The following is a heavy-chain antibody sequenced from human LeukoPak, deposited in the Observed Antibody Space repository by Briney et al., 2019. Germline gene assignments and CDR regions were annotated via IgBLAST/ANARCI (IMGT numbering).Heavy chain of an antibody. CDR2: ISGSGGST. J-gene: IGHJ3*02. CDR3: AKDLRVVVRGVGAFDI. V-gene: IGHV3-23*01. D-gene: IGHD3-10*01. Sequence: GGSLRLSCAASGFTFSSHAMSWVRQAPGKGLEWVSAISGSGGSTYYADSVKGRFTISRDNSKNTLYLQMNSLRAEDTAVYYCAKDLRVVVRGVGAFDIWGQGTMVTVSS. CDR1: GFTFSSHA.